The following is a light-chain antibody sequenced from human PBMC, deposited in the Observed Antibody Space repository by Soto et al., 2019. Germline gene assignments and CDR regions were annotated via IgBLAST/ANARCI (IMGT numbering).Light chain of an antibody. CDR2: AAS. CDR3: LQDYNYPLT. CDR1: QGIGND. J-gene: IGKJ4*01. V-gene: IGKV1-6*01. Sequence: AIQMTQSPSSLSASVGDRVTITCRASQGIGNDLGWYQQKPGEAPKLLIFAASSLQSGIPSRFSGSGSDTDFTLTISSLQPEDFATYYCLQDYNYPLTFGGGTKVDIK.